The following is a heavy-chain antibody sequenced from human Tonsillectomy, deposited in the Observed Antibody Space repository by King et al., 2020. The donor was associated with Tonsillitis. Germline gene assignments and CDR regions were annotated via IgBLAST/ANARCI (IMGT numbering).Heavy chain of an antibody. Sequence: DVQLVESGGGLVQPGRSLRLSCAASGFTFDDYAMHWVRQAPGKGLEWVAGISWNSGSIGYADSVKGRFTISRDNAKNSLYLQMNSLRAEDTALYYCAKEYSSGPEGGAFDIWGQGTMVTVSS. CDR2: ISWNSGSI. CDR3: AKEYSSGPEGGAFDI. J-gene: IGHJ3*02. CDR1: GFTFDDYA. D-gene: IGHD6-19*01. V-gene: IGHV3-9*01.